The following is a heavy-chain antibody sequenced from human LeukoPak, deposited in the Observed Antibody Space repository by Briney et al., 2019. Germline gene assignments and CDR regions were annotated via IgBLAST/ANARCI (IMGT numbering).Heavy chain of an antibody. D-gene: IGHD2-2*01. CDR2: IVVGSGNT. CDR3: AAEGYCSSTSCYPNYGMDV. J-gene: IGHJ6*02. Sequence: SVKVSRKASGFTFTSSAMQWVRQARGQRLEWIGWIVVGSGNTNYAQKFQERVTITRDMSTSTAYMELSSLRSEDTAVYYCAAEGYCSSTSCYPNYGMDVWGQGTTVTVSS. V-gene: IGHV1-58*02. CDR1: GFTFTSSA.